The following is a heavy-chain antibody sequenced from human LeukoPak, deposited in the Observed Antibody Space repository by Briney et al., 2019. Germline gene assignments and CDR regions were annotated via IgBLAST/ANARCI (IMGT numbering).Heavy chain of an antibody. D-gene: IGHD6-13*01. V-gene: IGHV1-2*02. CDR1: RYTFTGYY. Sequence: ASVKVSCEASRYTFTGYYLHWVRQAPGQGLEWMGWINPNSGGTNYAQKFQGRVTMTRDTSISTAYMELSRLRSDDTAVYYCARGSGSSWSPGLGGYYMDVWGKGTTVTVSS. J-gene: IGHJ6*03. CDR3: ARGSGSSWSPGLGGYYMDV. CDR2: INPNSGGT.